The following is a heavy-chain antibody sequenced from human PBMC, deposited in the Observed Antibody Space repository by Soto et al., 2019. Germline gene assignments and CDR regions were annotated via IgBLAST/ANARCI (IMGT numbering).Heavy chain of an antibody. D-gene: IGHD3-22*01. V-gene: IGHV1-58*01. CDR2: ILVGSGQT. J-gene: IGHJ4*02. Sequence: GASVKVSCKASGATFTSSTVNWVRQARGQPPEWIGWILVGSGQTNYAQKFQGRVAITRDMSTYTAYLELNSLSSDDSAVYYCGAISSGYYRVFDYWGQGSMVTVSS. CDR3: GAISSGYYRVFDY. CDR1: GATFTSST.